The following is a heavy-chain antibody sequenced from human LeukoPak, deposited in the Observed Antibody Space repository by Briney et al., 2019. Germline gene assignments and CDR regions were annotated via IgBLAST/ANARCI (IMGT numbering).Heavy chain of an antibody. CDR3: VRDPSGSGFAFDS. D-gene: IGHD1-1*01. CDR1: GFIFTSAW. V-gene: IGHV3-33*01. Sequence: GGSLRLSCTTSGFIFTSAWMHWVRQAPGKGLEWVAFIWFDGSNKHYADSVKGRFTISRDNSEDTLYLQMNSLRAEDTAVYYCVRDPSGSGFAFDSWGQGALVTVSS. CDR2: IWFDGSNK. J-gene: IGHJ4*02.